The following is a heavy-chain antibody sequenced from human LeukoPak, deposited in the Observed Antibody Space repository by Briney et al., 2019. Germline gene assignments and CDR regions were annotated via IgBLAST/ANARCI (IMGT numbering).Heavy chain of an antibody. Sequence: PSETLSLTCTVSGGSISSYYWSWIRQPPGKGLEWIGYIYYSGSTNYNPSLKSRVTISVDTSKNQFSLKLSSVTAADTAVYYCASSPPYYYDSSGYYYGAFDIWGQGTMVTVSS. V-gene: IGHV4-59*08. CDR3: ASSPPYYYDSSGYYYGAFDI. J-gene: IGHJ3*02. D-gene: IGHD3-22*01. CDR2: IYYSGST. CDR1: GGSISSYY.